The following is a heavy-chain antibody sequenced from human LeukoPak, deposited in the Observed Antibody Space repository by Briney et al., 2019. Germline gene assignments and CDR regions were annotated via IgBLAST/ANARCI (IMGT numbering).Heavy chain of an antibody. D-gene: IGHD3-22*01. V-gene: IGHV1-69*04. CDR1: GGTFSSYA. CDR2: IIPILGIA. CDR3: AREEYYYDSSGYYPHYYFDY. J-gene: IGHJ4*02. Sequence: SSVKVSCKASGGTFSSYAISWVRQAPGQVLEWMGRIIPILGIANYAQKFQGRVTITADKSTSTAYMELSSLRSEDTAVYYCAREEYYYDSSGYYPHYYFDYWGQGTLVTVSS.